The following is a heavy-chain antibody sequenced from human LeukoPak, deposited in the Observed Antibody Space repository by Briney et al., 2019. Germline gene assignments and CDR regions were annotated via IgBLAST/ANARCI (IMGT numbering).Heavy chain of an antibody. Sequence: GGSLRLSCAASGFPFSSYAMNWVRQAPGKGLEWVANIKQDGSEKYYVDSVKGRFTISRDNAKNSLYLQMNSLRAEDTAVYYCARDHPTYYYDSSGYYDYWGQGTLVTVSS. CDR1: GFPFSSYA. V-gene: IGHV3-7*03. J-gene: IGHJ4*02. CDR2: IKQDGSEK. CDR3: ARDHPTYYYDSSGYYDY. D-gene: IGHD3-22*01.